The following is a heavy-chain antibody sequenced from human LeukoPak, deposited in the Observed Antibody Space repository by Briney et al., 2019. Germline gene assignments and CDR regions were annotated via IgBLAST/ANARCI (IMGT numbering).Heavy chain of an antibody. CDR3: ARAGIRYFDWLQPPGNFDL. V-gene: IGHV1-18*01. D-gene: IGHD3-9*01. J-gene: IGHJ2*01. CDR2: ISAYNGNT. CDR1: GYTFTSYG. Sequence: ASVKVSCKASGYTFTSYGISWVRQAPGQGLEWMGWISAYNGNTNYAQKLQGRVTMTTDTSTSTAYMELRSLRSDDTAFYFCARAGIRYFDWLQPPGNFDLWGRGTLVTVSS.